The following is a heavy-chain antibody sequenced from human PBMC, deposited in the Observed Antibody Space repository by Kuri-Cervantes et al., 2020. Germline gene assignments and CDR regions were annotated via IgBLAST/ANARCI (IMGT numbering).Heavy chain of an antibody. Sequence: SLKISCAASGLTFDDYAMHWVRQVPGYGLEWVSGITWNSGSIDYADSVKGRFTISRDNAKKSLFLQMNSLRVEDTALYYCAKSFAGSSGSIDFWGQGSLVTVSS. D-gene: IGHD1-26*01. CDR3: AKSFAGSSGSIDF. V-gene: IGHV3-9*01. CDR2: ITWNSGSI. CDR1: GLTFDDYA. J-gene: IGHJ4*02.